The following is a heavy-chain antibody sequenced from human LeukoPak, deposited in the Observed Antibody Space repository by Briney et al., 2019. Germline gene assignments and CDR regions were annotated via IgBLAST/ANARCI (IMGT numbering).Heavy chain of an antibody. V-gene: IGHV4-34*01. Sequence: SETLSLTCAVYGGSFSGYYWSWIRQPPGKGLEWIGEINHSGSTNYNPSLKSRVTISVDTSKNQFSLKLSSVTAADTAVYYCARHYYGSGSYGFVPWGQGTLVTVSS. CDR1: GGSFSGYY. D-gene: IGHD3-10*01. CDR3: ARHYYGSGSYGFVP. J-gene: IGHJ5*02. CDR2: INHSGST.